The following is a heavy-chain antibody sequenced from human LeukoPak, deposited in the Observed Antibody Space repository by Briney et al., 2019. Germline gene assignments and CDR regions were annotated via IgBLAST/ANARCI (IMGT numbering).Heavy chain of an antibody. CDR3: ARDHRDYYDSSGPRGFDI. CDR1: GGSISSGGYY. Sequence: PSETLSLTCTVSGGSISSGGYYWSWIRQHPGKGPEWIGYIYYSGSTYYNPSLKSRVTISVDTSKNQFSLKLSSVTAADTAVYYCARDHRDYYDSSGPRGFDIWGQGTMVTVSS. D-gene: IGHD3-22*01. CDR2: IYYSGST. J-gene: IGHJ3*02. V-gene: IGHV4-31*03.